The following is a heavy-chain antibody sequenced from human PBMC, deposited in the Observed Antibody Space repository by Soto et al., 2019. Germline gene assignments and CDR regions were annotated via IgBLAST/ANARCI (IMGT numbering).Heavy chain of an antibody. D-gene: IGHD6-19*01. CDR1: GDTFTAYY. CDR2: WHPTRGGT. CDR3: AIHVGAGFGFDP. J-gene: IGHJ5*02. V-gene: IGHV1-2*02. Sequence: DSAKVSCKASGDTFTAYYSHWVRQAPAQGLEWMGWWHPTRGGTNYAEKFQGRVTMTRDTSINTAYMELSSMRFDDTAVYYCAIHVGAGFGFDPWGQGAEVTVSS.